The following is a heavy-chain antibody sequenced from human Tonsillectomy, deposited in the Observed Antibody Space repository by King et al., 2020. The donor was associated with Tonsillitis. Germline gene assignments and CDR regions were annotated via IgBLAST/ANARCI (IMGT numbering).Heavy chain of an antibody. CDR1: GGSITSSGFS. CDR3: ARRGQVLEFDP. J-gene: IGHJ5*02. V-gene: IGHV4-39*01. D-gene: IGHD1-1*01. CDR2: VYSGGGT. Sequence: QLQESGPGLVKPSETLSLICNVSGGSITSSGFSWDWIRQSPGQELEWVGNVYSGGGTFYNPSLKSRVTISVDTSKTQFSLELRSVTAADTAVYFCARRGQVLEFDPWGQGTLVTVSS.